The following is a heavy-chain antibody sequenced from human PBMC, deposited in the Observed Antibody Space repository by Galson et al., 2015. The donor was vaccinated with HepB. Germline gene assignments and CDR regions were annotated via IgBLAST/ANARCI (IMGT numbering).Heavy chain of an antibody. CDR2: VSSDGSNK. CDR3: AKGSVVVVTAMTAFDY. J-gene: IGHJ4*02. D-gene: IGHD2-21*02. CDR1: GFTFSPYG. Sequence: SLRLSCAASGFTFSPYGMHWVRQAPGKGLEWVAVVSSDGSNKFYADSVRGRFTISKDSSKNTLYLQMDSLRVEDSAVYYCAKGSVVVVTAMTAFDYWGQGTLVTVSS. V-gene: IGHV3-30*18.